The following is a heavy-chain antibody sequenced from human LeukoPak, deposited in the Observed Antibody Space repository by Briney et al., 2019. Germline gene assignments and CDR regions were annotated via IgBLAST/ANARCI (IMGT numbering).Heavy chain of an antibody. CDR1: GGSISSYY. J-gene: IGHJ4*02. D-gene: IGHD3-3*01. CDR2: IYYSGST. Sequence: PSETLSLTCTVSGGSISSYYWSWIRQPPGKGLEWIGYIYYSGSTNYNPSLKSRVTISVDTSKNQFSLKLSSVTAADTAVYYCARNSLEWFIFDYWGQGTLVTVSS. CDR3: ARNSLEWFIFDY. V-gene: IGHV4-59*08.